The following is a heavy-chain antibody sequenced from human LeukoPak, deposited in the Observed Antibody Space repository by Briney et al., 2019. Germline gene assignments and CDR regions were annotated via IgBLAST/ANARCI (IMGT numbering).Heavy chain of an antibody. V-gene: IGHV3-53*01. CDR2: IYSGGST. CDR1: GFTVSSNY. D-gene: IGHD3-10*01. CDR3: ARDPTGELLYFDY. Sequence: PGGSLRLSCAASGFTVSSNYMSWVRQAPGKGLEWVSVIYSGGSTYYADSVKGRFTISRDDSKNTLYLQMNSLRAEDTAVYYCARDPTGELLYFDYWGQGTLVTVSS. J-gene: IGHJ4*02.